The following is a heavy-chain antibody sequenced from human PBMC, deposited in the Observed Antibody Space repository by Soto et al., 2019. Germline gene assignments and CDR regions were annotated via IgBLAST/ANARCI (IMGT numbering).Heavy chain of an antibody. CDR1: GFSLTTERVG. CDR3: AHAYGGRSLY. J-gene: IGHJ4*02. Sequence: QITLKESGPTLVKPTQTLTLTCTFSGFSLTTERVGVGWIRQPPGEALEWLAVIFWDDSKTYRPSLESRLTITKATSKNQVALTMTNMDPLDTATYYCAHAYGGRSLYCGQGTLVTVSS. CDR2: IFWDDSK. D-gene: IGHD1-26*01. V-gene: IGHV2-5*02.